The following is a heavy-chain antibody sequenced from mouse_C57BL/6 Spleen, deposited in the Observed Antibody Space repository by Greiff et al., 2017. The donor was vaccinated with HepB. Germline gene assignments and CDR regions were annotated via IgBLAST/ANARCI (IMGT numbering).Heavy chain of an antibody. J-gene: IGHJ2*01. CDR3: ARLGYGSSSFDY. CDR2: IYPGDGDT. CDR1: GYAFSSYW. D-gene: IGHD1-1*01. Sequence: QVQLKQSGAELVKPGASVKISCKASGYAFSSYWMNWVKQRPGKGLEWIGQIYPGDGDTNYNGKFKGKATLTADKSSSTAYMQRSSLTSEDSAVYFCARLGYGSSSFDYWGQGTTLTVSS. V-gene: IGHV1-80*01.